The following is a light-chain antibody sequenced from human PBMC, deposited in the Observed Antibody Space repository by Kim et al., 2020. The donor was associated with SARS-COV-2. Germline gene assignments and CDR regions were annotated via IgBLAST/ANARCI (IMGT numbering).Light chain of an antibody. CDR1: SLGDKY. V-gene: IGLV3-1*01. J-gene: IGLJ2*01. CDR2: QDK. Sequence: SYELTQPPSVSVSPGQTASITCSGESLGDKYVCWYQQKPGQSPVLVIYQDKKRPSGIPERFSGSNSGNTATLTISGTQAMDEADYYCQAWDSTSVVFGGWTKVTVL. CDR3: QAWDSTSVV.